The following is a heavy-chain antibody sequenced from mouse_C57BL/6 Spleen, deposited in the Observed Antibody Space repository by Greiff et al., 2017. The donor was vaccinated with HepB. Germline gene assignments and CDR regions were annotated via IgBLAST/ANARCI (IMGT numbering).Heavy chain of an antibody. CDR1: GYSFTGYY. J-gene: IGHJ2*01. D-gene: IGHD3-2*02. Sequence: EVQLVESGPELVKPGASVKISCKASGYSFTGYYMNWVKQSPEKSLEWIGEINPSTGGTTYNQKFKAKATLTVDKSSSTAYMQLKSLTSEDSAVYYCARGKGSGYVDYWGQGTTLTVSS. CDR2: INPSTGGT. CDR3: ARGKGSGYVDY. V-gene: IGHV1-42*01.